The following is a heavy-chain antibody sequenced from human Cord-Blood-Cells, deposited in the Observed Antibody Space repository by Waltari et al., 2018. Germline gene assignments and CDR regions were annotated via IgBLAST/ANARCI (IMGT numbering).Heavy chain of an antibody. CDR1: GGSFSGYY. CDR3: ARVAGSYGFYYYYGMDV. D-gene: IGHD5-18*01. V-gene: IGHV4-34*01. CDR2: INHSGST. J-gene: IGHJ6*02. Sequence: QVQLQQWGAGLLKPSETLSLTCAVYGGSFSGYYWSWIRQHPGKGLEWIGEINHSGSTNYNPSLKSRVTISVDTSKNQFSLKLSSVTAADTAVYYCARVAGSYGFYYYYGMDVWGQGTTVTVSS.